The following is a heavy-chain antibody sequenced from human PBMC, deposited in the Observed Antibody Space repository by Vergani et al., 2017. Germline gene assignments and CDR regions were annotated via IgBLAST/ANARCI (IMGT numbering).Heavy chain of an antibody. CDR3: AREVVVVPAGGDWYFDL. CDR1: GGSFSGYY. V-gene: IGHV4-34*01. D-gene: IGHD2-2*01. J-gene: IGHJ2*01. Sequence: QVQLQQWGAGLLKPSETLSLTCAVYGGSFSGYYWSWIRQPPGKGLEWIGEINHSGSTNYNPSLKSRVTISVDTSKNQFSLKLSSVTAADTAVYYCAREVVVVPAGGDWYFDLWGRGTLVTFSS. CDR2: INHSGST.